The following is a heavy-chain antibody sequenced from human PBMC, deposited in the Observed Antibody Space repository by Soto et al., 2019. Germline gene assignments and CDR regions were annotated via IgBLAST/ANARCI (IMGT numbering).Heavy chain of an antibody. J-gene: IGHJ4*02. CDR1: GYTFTGHY. Sequence: QVQLVQSGAEVKKPGASVKVSCKASGYTFTGHYIHWVRQAPEQGPEWMGEIGPESGDTRYAQKFQGRVTMTRDTSITTGYMELKNLSPDDTAVYYCGRGRSGQIVVFYWGQGTPVTVSS. V-gene: IGHV1-2*02. CDR2: IGPESGDT. CDR3: GRGRSGQIVVFY. D-gene: IGHD1-26*01.